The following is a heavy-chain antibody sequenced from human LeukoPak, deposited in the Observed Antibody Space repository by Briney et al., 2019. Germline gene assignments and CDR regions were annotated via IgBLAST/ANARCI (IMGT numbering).Heavy chain of an antibody. J-gene: IGHJ4*02. Sequence: PGGSLRLSCAASGFTFSSYGMHWVRQAPGKGLERVAFIRYDGSNKYYVDSVKGRFTISRDNSKNTLYLQMNSLRAEDTAVYYCAKRAAAGTSSYYFDYWGQGTLVTVSS. CDR1: GFTFSSYG. V-gene: IGHV3-30*02. CDR3: AKRAAAGTSSYYFDY. D-gene: IGHD6-13*01. CDR2: IRYDGSNK.